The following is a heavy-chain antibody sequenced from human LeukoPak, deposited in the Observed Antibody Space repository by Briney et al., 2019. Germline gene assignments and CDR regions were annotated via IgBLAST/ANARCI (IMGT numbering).Heavy chain of an antibody. D-gene: IGHD1-26*01. V-gene: IGHV3-7*04. CDR2: IKQDGSEK. CDR1: GFTFSSYW. Sequence: GGSLGLSCAASGFTFSSYWMSWVRQAPGKGLEWVANIKQDGSEKYYVDSVKGRFTISRDNAKNSLYLQMNSLRAEDTAVYYCARGRRVVGAGSYFDYWGQGTLVTVSS. J-gene: IGHJ4*02. CDR3: ARGRRVVGAGSYFDY.